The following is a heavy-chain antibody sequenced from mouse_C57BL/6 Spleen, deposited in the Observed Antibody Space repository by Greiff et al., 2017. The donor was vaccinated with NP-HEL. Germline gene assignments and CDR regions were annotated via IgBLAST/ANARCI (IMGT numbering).Heavy chain of an antibody. CDR1: GYAFSSSW. V-gene: IGHV1-82*01. CDR3: ASESRDYGSSYDY. Sequence: QVQLQQSGPELVKPGASVKISCKASGYAFSSSWMNWVKQRPGKGLEWIGRIYPGDGDTNYNGKFKGKATLTADKSSSTAYMQLSSLTSEDSAVYFCASESRDYGSSYDYWGQGTTLTVSS. CDR2: IYPGDGDT. J-gene: IGHJ2*01. D-gene: IGHD1-1*01.